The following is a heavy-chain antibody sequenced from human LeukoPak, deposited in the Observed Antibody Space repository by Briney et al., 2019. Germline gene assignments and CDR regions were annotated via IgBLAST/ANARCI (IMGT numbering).Heavy chain of an antibody. V-gene: IGHV4-59*04. D-gene: IGHD3-22*01. J-gene: IGHJ6*02. CDR3: ARRIEYYDSSGYYWIDYYYYYGMDV. CDR1: GGSISSYY. Sequence: PSETLSLTCTVSGGSISSYYWSWIRQPPGKGLEWIGYIYYSGSTYYNPSLKSRVTISVDTSKNQFSLKLSSVTAADTAVYYCARRIEYYDSSGYYWIDYYYYYGMDVWGQGTTVTVSS. CDR2: IYYSGST.